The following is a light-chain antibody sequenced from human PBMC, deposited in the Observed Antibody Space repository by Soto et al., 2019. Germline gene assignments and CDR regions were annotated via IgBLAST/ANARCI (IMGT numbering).Light chain of an antibody. CDR1: QSISSW. J-gene: IGKJ1*01. CDR2: KAS. CDR3: QQYTIYPWT. Sequence: DIQMTQSPSTLSASVGDRVTITCRASQSISSWLAWYQQKPGKAPKLLIYKASFVESAVPSRFSGSGSGTDFTLTITSLQPDDFATYYCQQYTIYPWTFGQGTKVEIK. V-gene: IGKV1-5*03.